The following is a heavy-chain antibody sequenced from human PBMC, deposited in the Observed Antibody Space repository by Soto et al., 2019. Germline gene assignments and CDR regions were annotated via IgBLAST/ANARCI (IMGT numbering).Heavy chain of an antibody. Sequence: QITLKESGPPLVKPTQTLTLTCTFSGFSLSTNGVGVGWIRQPPGKALEWLALIYWDDDKRYSPSLKTRLTITKDTSKNQVVLTMTNMDPVDTATYYCAHSTTYYYDSSGYPPFDYWGQGTLVTVSS. V-gene: IGHV2-5*02. CDR3: AHSTTYYYDSSGYPPFDY. CDR2: IYWDDDK. D-gene: IGHD3-22*01. J-gene: IGHJ4*02. CDR1: GFSLSTNGVG.